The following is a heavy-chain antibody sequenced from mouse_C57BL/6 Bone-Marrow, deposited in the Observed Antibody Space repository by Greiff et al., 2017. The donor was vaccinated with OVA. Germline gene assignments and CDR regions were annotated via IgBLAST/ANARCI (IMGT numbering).Heavy chain of an antibody. CDR1: GISITTGNYR. Sequence: EVQLQQSGPGLVKPSQTVFLTCTVTGISITTGNYRWSWIRQFPGNKLEWIGYIYYSGTITYNPSLTSRTTITRDTPKNQFFLEMNSLTAEDTATYYCARERGGSPYFDYWGQGTTLTVSS. J-gene: IGHJ2*01. CDR2: IYYSGTI. CDR3: ARERGGSPYFDY. V-gene: IGHV3-5*01.